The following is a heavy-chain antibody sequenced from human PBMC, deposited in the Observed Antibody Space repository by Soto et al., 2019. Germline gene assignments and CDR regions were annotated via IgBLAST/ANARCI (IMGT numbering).Heavy chain of an antibody. CDR1: GFSFSSYW. CDR3: VGGAGWELDY. D-gene: IGHD1-26*01. V-gene: IGHV3-7*03. Sequence: GGSLRLSCAASGFSFSSYWMNWVRQAPGMGLEWLAIIRKDGSETHYLDSVKGRFTISRDNANNSLFLQMNSLRADDTAVYYCVGGAGWELDYWGQGTLVTVSS. J-gene: IGHJ4*02. CDR2: IRKDGSET.